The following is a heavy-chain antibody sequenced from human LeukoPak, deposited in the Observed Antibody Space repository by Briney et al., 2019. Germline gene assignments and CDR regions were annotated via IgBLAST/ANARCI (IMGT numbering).Heavy chain of an antibody. CDR1: GESFSGYY. CDR2: INHSGST. CDR3: ARSPLLRYLKNYYYYGMDV. J-gene: IGHJ6*02. D-gene: IGHD3-9*01. V-gene: IGHV4-34*01. Sequence: ASETLSLTCAVYGESFSGYYWSWIRQPPGKGLEWIGEINHSGSTNYNPSLKSRVTISVDTSKNQFSLKLSSVTAADTAVYYCARSPLLRYLKNYYYYGMDVWGQGTTVTVSS.